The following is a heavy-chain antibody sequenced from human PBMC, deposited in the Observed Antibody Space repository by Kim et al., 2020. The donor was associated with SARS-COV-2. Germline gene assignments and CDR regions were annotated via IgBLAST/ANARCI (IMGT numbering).Heavy chain of an antibody. J-gene: IGHJ4*02. CDR3: ASITGVGY. CDR1: GFTFSSHT. Sequence: GGSLRLSCAASGFTFSSHTMNWVRQAPGKGLEWVSFISTSSTYIYYADSVKGRFTISRDNAKNSLYLQMNSLRAEDTAVYYCASITGVGYWGQGNRVPVS. CDR2: ISTSSTYI. D-gene: IGHD1-20*01. V-gene: IGHV3-21*01.